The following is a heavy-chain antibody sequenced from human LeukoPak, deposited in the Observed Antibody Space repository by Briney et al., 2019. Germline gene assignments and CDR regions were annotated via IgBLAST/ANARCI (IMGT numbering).Heavy chain of an antibody. CDR1: GFSFSSYA. D-gene: IGHD4-17*01. CDR2: ISGSGVTT. Sequence: TGGSLRLSCAASGFSFSSYAMSWVRQAPGKGLEWVSAISGSGVTTYHADSVKGRFTISRDNAKNSLYLQMNSLRAEDTAVYYCARADSWYGDYRGYFDYWGQGTLVTVSS. V-gene: IGHV3-23*01. CDR3: ARADSWYGDYRGYFDY. J-gene: IGHJ4*02.